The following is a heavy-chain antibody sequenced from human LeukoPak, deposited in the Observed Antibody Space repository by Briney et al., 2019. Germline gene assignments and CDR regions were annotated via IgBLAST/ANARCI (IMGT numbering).Heavy chain of an antibody. V-gene: IGHV4-59*11. Sequence: SETLSLTCTVSGGSISSHYWSWIRQPPGKGLEWIGYIYYSGSTNYNPSLKSRVTISVDTSKNQFSLKLSSVTAADTAVYYCARWSSSSSGYYAFDIWGQGTMVTVSS. D-gene: IGHD6-6*01. J-gene: IGHJ3*02. CDR1: GGSISSHY. CDR3: ARWSSSSSGYYAFDI. CDR2: IYYSGST.